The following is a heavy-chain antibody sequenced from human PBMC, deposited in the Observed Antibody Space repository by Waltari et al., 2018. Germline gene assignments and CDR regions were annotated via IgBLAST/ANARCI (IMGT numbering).Heavy chain of an antibody. CDR2: ILYDGREK. D-gene: IGHD1-1*01. CDR3: SRVLGNSNFDY. CDR1: GFSVRNYA. V-gene: IGHV3-30*03. J-gene: IGHJ4*02. Sequence: QVQLVESGGGVVLPGTSLRLSCEVSGFSVRNYAKHRVRQPPGKGLGLMERILYDGREKYSEDSVKGRFTISKDESKNTVYLQINSLRGEDTAGYYLSRVLGNSNFDYWGQGALVTVSS.